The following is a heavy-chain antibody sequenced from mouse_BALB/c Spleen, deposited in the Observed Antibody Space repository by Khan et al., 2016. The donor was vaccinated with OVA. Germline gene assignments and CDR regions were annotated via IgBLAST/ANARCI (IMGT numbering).Heavy chain of an antibody. D-gene: IGHD1-3*01. J-gene: IGHJ2*01. CDR3: ARKSGSDFDY. CDR1: GYSFTGYF. V-gene: IGHV1-20*02. Sequence: VQLQQSGPELVKPGASVKISCTASGYSFTGYFMNWVMQSHGKSLEWIGRINPHIGEAFYNQKFKGKATLTVDESSSTAHMELRSLAAGDAAVYYCARKSGSDFDYGGQGTTLTVSS. CDR2: INPHIGEA.